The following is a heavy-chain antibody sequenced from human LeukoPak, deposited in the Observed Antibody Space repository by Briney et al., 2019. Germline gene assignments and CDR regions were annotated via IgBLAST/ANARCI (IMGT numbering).Heavy chain of an antibody. J-gene: IGHJ4*02. V-gene: IGHV1-18*01. CDR3: ARAPSGFTYGPGDH. D-gene: IGHD5-18*01. Sequence: ASVKVSCKASGYTFTSYGISWVRQAPGQGLEWMGWISTYDGNANYAQKLQGRVTMTTDTSTITAYMELRSLRSDDTAVYYCARAPSGFTYGPGDHWGQGTLVTVSS. CDR1: GYTFTSYG. CDR2: ISTYDGNA.